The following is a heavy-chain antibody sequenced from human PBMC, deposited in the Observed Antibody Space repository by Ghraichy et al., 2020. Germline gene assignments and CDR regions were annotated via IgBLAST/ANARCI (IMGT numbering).Heavy chain of an antibody. V-gene: IGHV4-34*01. CDR3: ARGSYYYDSSGYYYSLVRSYYYYGMDV. J-gene: IGHJ6*02. Sequence: SETLSLTCAVYGGSFSGYYWSWIRQPPGKGLEWIGEINHSGSTNYNPSLKSRVTISVDTSKNQFSLKLSSVTAADTAVYYCARGSYYYDSSGYYYSLVRSYYYYGMDVWGQGTTVTVSS. CDR1: GGSFSGYY. CDR2: INHSGST. D-gene: IGHD3-22*01.